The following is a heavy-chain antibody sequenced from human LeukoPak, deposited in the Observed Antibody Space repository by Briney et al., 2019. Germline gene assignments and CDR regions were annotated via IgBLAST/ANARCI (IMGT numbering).Heavy chain of an antibody. CDR2: INHSGST. CDR3: ARGYGGNSAFDY. CDR1: GGPFSGYY. J-gene: IGHJ4*02. D-gene: IGHD4-23*01. Sequence: PSETLSLTCAVYGGPFSGYYWSWIRQPPGKGLEWIGEINHSGSTNYNPSLKSRVTISVDTSKNQFSLKLSSVTAADTAVYYCARGYGGNSAFDYWGQGTLVTVSS. V-gene: IGHV4-34*01.